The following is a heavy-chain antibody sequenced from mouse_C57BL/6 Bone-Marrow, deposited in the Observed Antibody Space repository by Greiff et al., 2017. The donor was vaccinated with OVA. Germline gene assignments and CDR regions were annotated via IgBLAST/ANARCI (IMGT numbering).Heavy chain of an antibody. D-gene: IGHD1-1*01. J-gene: IGHJ4*01. V-gene: IGHV2-2*01. CDR1: GFSLTSYG. CDR3: DRGSSHAMDY. Sequence: VKLVESGPGLVQPSQSLSITCTVSGFSLTSYGVHWVRQSPGKGLEWLGVIWSGGSTDYNAAFISRLSISKDKSKSQMFFIRNSLQADDTAIYYSDRGSSHAMDYWGQGTSVTVSA. CDR2: IWSGGST.